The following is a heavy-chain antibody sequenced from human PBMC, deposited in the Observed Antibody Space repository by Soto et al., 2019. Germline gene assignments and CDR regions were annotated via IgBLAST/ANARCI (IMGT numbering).Heavy chain of an antibody. V-gene: IGHV4-30-4*01. D-gene: IGHD5-18*01. Sequence: PSETLSLTCTVSGDSISSSNNYWSWIRQPPGEGQEWIGFISYSGTTSYSTSLKSRLDISMDTSKNQFSLSLSSVTAADTAVYYCARGRGYSYGLDPWGQGTLVTVS. CDR2: ISYSGTT. CDR3: ARGRGYSYGLDP. CDR1: GDSISSSNNY. J-gene: IGHJ5*02.